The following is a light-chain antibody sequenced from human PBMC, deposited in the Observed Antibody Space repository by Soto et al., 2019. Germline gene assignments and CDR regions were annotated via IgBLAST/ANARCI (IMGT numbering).Light chain of an antibody. J-gene: IGKJ1*01. V-gene: IGKV1-39*01. CDR2: DAS. CDR3: QQSYSTPPWT. CDR1: QSVSSW. Sequence: DIQMTQSPSTLSASVGDRVTITCRASQSVSSWLAWYQQKPGKAPNLLIYDASSLQSGVPSRFSGSGSGTDFTLTISSLQPEDFATYFCQQSYSTPPWTFGQGTKVEIK.